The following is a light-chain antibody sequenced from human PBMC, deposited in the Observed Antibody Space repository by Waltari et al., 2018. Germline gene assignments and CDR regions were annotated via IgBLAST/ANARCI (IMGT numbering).Light chain of an antibody. V-gene: IGKV3-15*01. Sequence: EIIMTQFPATLSLSPGERATLSCRASQSVTNNLAWYQQKPGQAPRLLIYGASTRATSIPARISGSGSGTEFTLTISSLQSEDFAFYYCQQYNNWPLTFGGGTKVEIK. CDR2: GAS. CDR3: QQYNNWPLT. J-gene: IGKJ4*01. CDR1: QSVTNN.